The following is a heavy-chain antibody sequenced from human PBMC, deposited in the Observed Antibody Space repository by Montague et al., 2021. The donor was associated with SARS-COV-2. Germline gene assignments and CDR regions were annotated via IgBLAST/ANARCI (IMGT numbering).Heavy chain of an antibody. J-gene: IGHJ5*02. D-gene: IGHD2-15*01. CDR3: ARERRYCSGGSCYSGWFDT. V-gene: IGHV4-38-2*02. Sequence: SETLSLTCTVSGYSISSGYYWCWIRQPPGKGLEWIGSIYHSGSTYYNPSLKSRVTISVDTSKNQFSLKLSSVTAADTAVYYCARERRYCSGGSCYSGWFDTWGQRTLVTVSS. CDR1: GYSISSGYY. CDR2: IYHSGST.